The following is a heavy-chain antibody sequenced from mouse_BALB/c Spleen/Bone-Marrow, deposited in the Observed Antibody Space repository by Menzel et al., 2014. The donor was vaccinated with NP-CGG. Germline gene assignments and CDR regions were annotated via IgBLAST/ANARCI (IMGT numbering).Heavy chain of an antibody. CDR2: INPYNEGS. D-gene: IGHD1-1*01. V-gene: IGHV1-14*01. CDR3: ARGRDYGDYFDY. CDR1: GYTFTRYV. Sequence: VQLKESGPELVKPGASVKMSCKASGYTFTRYVIHWVRQKPGQGLDWIGYINPYNEGSKYNEKFKGEATLTSDKSSHPAYMELSSLAANDSAVYYCARGRDYGDYFDYWGQGTTLTVSS. J-gene: IGHJ2*01.